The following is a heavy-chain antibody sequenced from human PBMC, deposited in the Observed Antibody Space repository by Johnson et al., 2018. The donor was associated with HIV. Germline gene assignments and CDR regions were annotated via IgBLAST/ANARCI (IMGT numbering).Heavy chain of an antibody. J-gene: IGHJ3*02. CDR1: GFSINNYG. CDR2: MWYDGSKN. V-gene: IGHV3-33*01. CDR3: AREGNWNDGYDAFDI. Sequence: VQLLESGGGVVQPGRSLRLSCVASGFSINNYGMHWVRQAPGKGLEWVAVMWYDGSKNYYADSVKGRFTISRDNSKNTLYLQMGSLRAEDMAVYYCAREGNWNDGYDAFDIWGQGTMVTVSS. D-gene: IGHD1-20*01.